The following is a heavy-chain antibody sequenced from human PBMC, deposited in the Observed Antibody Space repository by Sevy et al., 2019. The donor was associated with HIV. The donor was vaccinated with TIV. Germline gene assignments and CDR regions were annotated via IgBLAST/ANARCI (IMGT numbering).Heavy chain of an antibody. CDR3: AISRRKYSGTYGWSSSWFDP. Sequence: KAAESLKISCKGSGYSFTSYWIGWVRQMPGKGLEWMGIIYPGDSDTRYSPSFQGQVTISADKSINTAYLQWSSLKASDTAMYFCAISRRKYSGTYGWSSSWFDPWGQGTLVTVSS. V-gene: IGHV5-51*01. CDR1: GYSFTSYW. CDR2: IYPGDSDT. J-gene: IGHJ5*02. D-gene: IGHD1-26*01.